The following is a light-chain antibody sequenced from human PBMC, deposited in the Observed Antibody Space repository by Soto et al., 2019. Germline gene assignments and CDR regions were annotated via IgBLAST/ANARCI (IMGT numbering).Light chain of an antibody. CDR1: QSVSSSF. V-gene: IGKV3-20*01. CDR3: QQYVTSPWA. CDR2: GAS. J-gene: IGKJ1*01. Sequence: EIVLTQSPCTLSLSPGERATLSCRASQSVSSSFLAWYQQKPGQAPRLLIYGASNRATGIPDRFSGSGSGTDFTLTISRLEPEDFAVYYCQQYVTSPWAFGQGTQVAIE.